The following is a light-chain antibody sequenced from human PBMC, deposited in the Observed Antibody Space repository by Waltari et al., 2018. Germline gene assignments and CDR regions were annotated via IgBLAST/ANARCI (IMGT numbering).Light chain of an antibody. J-gene: IGKJ1*01. V-gene: IGKV3-20*01. Sequence: IVLKQSPGTLSLSPGERATLSCRASQSVTRTLAWYQQKPGQAPSLLIYGASNRATGIPDRFSGSVSWTDFSLTISRLEPEDFAVYYCQHYLRLPATFGQGTKVEIK. CDR1: QSVTRT. CDR2: GAS. CDR3: QHYLRLPAT.